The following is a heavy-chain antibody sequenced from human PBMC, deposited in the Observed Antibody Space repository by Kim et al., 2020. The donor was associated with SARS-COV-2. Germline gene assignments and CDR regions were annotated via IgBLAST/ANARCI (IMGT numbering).Heavy chain of an antibody. CDR3: ARGPWGVAMDLDY. CDR2: IWYDGSDK. V-gene: IGHV3-33*01. Sequence: GGSLRLSCAASGFSFNSCGMHWVRQAPGKGLEWVAVIWYDGSDKYYADSVKGRFTISRDNSRNELYLQMNSLRGEDTAVYYCARGPWGVAMDLDYWGQGTLVFVSS. J-gene: IGHJ4*02. CDR1: GFSFNSCG. D-gene: IGHD3-3*01.